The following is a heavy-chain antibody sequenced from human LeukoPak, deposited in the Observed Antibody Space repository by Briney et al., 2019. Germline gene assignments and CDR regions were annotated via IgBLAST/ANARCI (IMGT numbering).Heavy chain of an antibody. J-gene: IGHJ4*02. CDR3: ATLARGYCSGGSCYLHDY. CDR1: GGSISSSSYY. CDR2: FYYSGST. Sequence: PSETLSLTCTVSGGSISSSSYYWGWIRQPPGKGLEWIGSFYYSGSTYYNPSLKSRVTISVDTSKNQFSLKLSSVTAADTAVYYCATLARGYCSGGSCYLHDYWGQGTLVTVSS. D-gene: IGHD2-15*01. V-gene: IGHV4-39*01.